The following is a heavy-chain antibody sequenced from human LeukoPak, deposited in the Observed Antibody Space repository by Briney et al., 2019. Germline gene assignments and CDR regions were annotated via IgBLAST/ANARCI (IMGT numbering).Heavy chain of an antibody. V-gene: IGHV3-33*01. D-gene: IGHD3-16*02. J-gene: IGHJ4*02. CDR3: ARDTSSYPQFDD. CDR1: GFTFSSYG. CDR2: IWNDGNNK. Sequence: GRSLRLSCAASGFTFSSYGMHWVRQAPGRGLEWVADIWNDGNNKYYADSVRGRFTISRDNSKNTLYLQMNSLRVDDTARYYCARDTSSYPQFDDWGQGTLVTVSS.